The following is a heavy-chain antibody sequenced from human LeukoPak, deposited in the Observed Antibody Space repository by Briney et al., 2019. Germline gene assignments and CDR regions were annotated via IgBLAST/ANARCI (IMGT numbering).Heavy chain of an antibody. J-gene: IGHJ4*02. D-gene: IGHD6-13*01. CDR1: GGSISSYY. V-gene: IGHV4-59*01. CDR2: IYYSGST. CDR3: AREARGPGIAAAGTFDY. Sequence: PSETLSLTCTVSGGSISSYYWSWIRQPPGKGLEWIGYIYYSGSTNYNPSLKSRVTISVDTSKNQFSLKLSSVTAADTAVYYCAREARGPGIAAAGTFDYWGQGTLVTVSS.